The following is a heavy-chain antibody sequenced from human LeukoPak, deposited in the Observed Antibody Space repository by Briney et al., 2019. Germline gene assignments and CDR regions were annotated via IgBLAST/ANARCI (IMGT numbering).Heavy chain of an antibody. J-gene: IGHJ4*02. CDR1: GFTFSSYG. Sequence: GGSLRLSCAASGFTFSSYGMHWVRQAPGKGLEWVAVISYDGSNKYYADSVRGRYTISRDKSKNTLYLQMNSLRAEDTAVYYCARVMIAATAFDYWGQGTLVTVSS. CDR2: ISYDGSNK. CDR3: ARVMIAATAFDY. D-gene: IGHD2-15*01. V-gene: IGHV3-30*03.